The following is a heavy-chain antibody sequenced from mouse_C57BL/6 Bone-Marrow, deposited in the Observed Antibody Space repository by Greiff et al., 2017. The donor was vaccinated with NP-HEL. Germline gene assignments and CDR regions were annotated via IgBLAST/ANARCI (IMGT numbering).Heavy chain of an antibody. CDR1: GFSFNTYA. J-gene: IGHJ1*03. D-gene: IGHD1-1*01. Sequence: EVKLQESGGGLVQPKGSLKLSCAASGFSFNTYAMNWVRQAPGKGLEWVARIRSKSNNYATYYADSVKDRFTISRDDSESMLYLQMNNLKTEDTAMYYCVRHSNYGSSTSYWYFDVWGTGTTVTVSS. V-gene: IGHV10-1*01. CDR3: VRHSNYGSSTSYWYFDV. CDR2: IRSKSNNYAT.